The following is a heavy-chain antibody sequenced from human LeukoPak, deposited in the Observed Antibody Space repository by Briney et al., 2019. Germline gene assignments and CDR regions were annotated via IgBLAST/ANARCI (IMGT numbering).Heavy chain of an antibody. CDR3: ARAGGSWYFFDY. J-gene: IGHJ4*02. D-gene: IGHD6-13*01. V-gene: IGHV3-21*01. Sequence: GGSLRLSCTVSGFTVSSNSMSWVRQAPGKGLEWVTFISTSSSYIYYADSVKGRFTISRDNAKNSLYLQMNSPRAEDTAVYYCARAGGSWYFFDYWGQGTLVTVSS. CDR1: GFTVSSNS. CDR2: ISTSSSYI.